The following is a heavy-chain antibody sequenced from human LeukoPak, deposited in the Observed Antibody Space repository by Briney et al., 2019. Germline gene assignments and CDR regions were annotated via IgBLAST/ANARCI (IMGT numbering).Heavy chain of an antibody. Sequence: PWASVKVSCKASGYTFTSYYMHWVRQAPGQGLEWMGIINPNSGGTNYAQKFQGRVTMTRDTSISAAYMELSRLRSDDTAVYYCARSPHYDFWSGEDFNWFDPWGQGTLVTVSS. D-gene: IGHD3-3*01. CDR3: ARSPHYDFWSGEDFNWFDP. CDR1: GYTFTSYY. CDR2: INPNSGGT. J-gene: IGHJ5*02. V-gene: IGHV1-2*02.